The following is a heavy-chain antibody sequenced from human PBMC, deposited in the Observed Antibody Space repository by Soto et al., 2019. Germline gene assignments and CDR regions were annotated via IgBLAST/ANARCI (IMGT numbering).Heavy chain of an antibody. CDR3: SRVPAPMPLIDY. J-gene: IGHJ4*02. CDR2: IYSGGST. Sequence: EVQLVESGGGLVQPGGSLRLSCAASGFTVSSNYMSWVRQAPGKGLEWVSVIYSGGSTYYADSVKDSFTISRYNSKNTLYLQMNSLRAEDTAVYYFSRVPAPMPLIDYWGQGTLVTVSS. CDR1: GFTVSSNY. D-gene: IGHD2-2*01. V-gene: IGHV3-66*01.